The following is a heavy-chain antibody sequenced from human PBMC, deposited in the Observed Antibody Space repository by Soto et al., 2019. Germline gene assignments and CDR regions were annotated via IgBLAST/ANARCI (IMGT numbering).Heavy chain of an antibody. Sequence: GASVKVSCKASGYRFSSYGISWVRQAPGEGLEWMGWISAYNGETKYAEKFQGRVTVTTDTSTSTAYMELRSLRSDDTVVYFSARDTVLTSYWFDPWSQGAPVTVSS. CDR2: ISAYNGET. CDR3: ARDTVLTSYWFDP. D-gene: IGHD2-2*01. CDR1: GYRFSSYG. J-gene: IGHJ5*02. V-gene: IGHV1-18*04.